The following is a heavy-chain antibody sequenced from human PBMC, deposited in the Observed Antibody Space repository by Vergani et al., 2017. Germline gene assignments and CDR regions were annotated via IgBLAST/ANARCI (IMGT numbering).Heavy chain of an antibody. D-gene: IGHD3-22*01. CDR1: GYSFTSYW. J-gene: IGHJ4*02. Sequence: EMQLVQSGAEVRKPGESLKISCKGSGYSFTSYWIGWVRQMPGKGLEWMGIIYPGDSDTRYSPSFQGQVTISADKSISTAYLQWSSLKASDTAMYYCARRSYDSSGYYLFDYWGQGTLVTVSS. V-gene: IGHV5-51*01. CDR3: ARRSYDSSGYYLFDY. CDR2: IYPGDSDT.